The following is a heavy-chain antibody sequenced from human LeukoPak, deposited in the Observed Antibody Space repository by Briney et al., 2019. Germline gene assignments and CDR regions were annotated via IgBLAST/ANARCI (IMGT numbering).Heavy chain of an antibody. CDR1: RFTFSSYT. CDR3: AKSPVYCSSTSCSNYYYYYYMDV. J-gene: IGHJ6*03. D-gene: IGHD2-2*01. V-gene: IGHV3-7*01. CDR2: IKQDGSEK. Sequence: GGSLRLSCAASRFTFSSYTMKWVRQAPGKGLEWVANIKQDGSEKYYVDSVKGRFTISRDNAKNSLYLQMNSLRAEDTAVYYCAKSPVYCSSTSCSNYYYYYYMDVWGKGTTVTVSS.